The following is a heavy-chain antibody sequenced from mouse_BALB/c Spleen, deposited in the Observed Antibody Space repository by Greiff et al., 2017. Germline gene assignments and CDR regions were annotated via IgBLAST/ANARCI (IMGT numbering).Heavy chain of an antibody. CDR3: ARSTAATPMDY. CDR2: ISSYNGAT. J-gene: IGHJ4*01. V-gene: IGHV1S34*01. CDR1: GYSFTGYY. Sequence: LVKPGASVKLSCKASGYSFTGYYMYWVKQSPGKSLEWIGNISSYNGATSYNQKFKGKATFTVDTSSSTAYMQFNSLTSEDSAVYYCARSTAATPMDYWGQGTTVTGSS. D-gene: IGHD1-2*01.